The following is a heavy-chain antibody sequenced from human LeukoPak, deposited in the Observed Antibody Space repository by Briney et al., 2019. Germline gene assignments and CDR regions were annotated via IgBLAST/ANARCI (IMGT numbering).Heavy chain of an antibody. CDR1: GGSISSYY. CDR3: ARADYYDSSGYSYYFDY. CDR2: IYYSGST. D-gene: IGHD3-22*01. Sequence: SETLSLTCTVSGGSISSYYWSWIRQPPGEGLEWIGYIYYSGSTNYNPSLKSRVTISVDTSKNQFSLKLSSVTAADTAVYYCARADYYDSSGYSYYFDYWGQGTLVTVSS. V-gene: IGHV4-59*01. J-gene: IGHJ4*02.